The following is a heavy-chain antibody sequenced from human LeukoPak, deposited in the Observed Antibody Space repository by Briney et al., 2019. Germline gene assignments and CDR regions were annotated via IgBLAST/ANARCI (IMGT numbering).Heavy chain of an antibody. CDR1: GFTFSSYS. CDR2: ISGSGGST. Sequence: GGSLRLSCAASGFTFSSYSMNWVRQAPGKGLEWVSAISGSGGSTYYADSVKGRFTISRDNSKNTLYLQMNSLRAEDTAVYYCAKVQSDRGEDYFDYWGQGTLVTVSS. CDR3: AKVQSDRGEDYFDY. V-gene: IGHV3-23*01. J-gene: IGHJ4*02. D-gene: IGHD3-16*01.